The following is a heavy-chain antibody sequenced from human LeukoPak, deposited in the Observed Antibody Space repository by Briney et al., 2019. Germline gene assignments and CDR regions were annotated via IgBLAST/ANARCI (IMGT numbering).Heavy chain of an antibody. CDR3: ARELGQYCSSTSCYGYAFDI. CDR1: GGSISSYY. CDR2: IYYSGST. Sequence: SETLSLTCTDSGGSISSYYWSWIRQPPGKGLEWIGYIYYSGSTNYNPSLKSRVTISVDTSKNQFSLKLSSVTAADTAVYYCARELGQYCSSTSCYGYAFDIWGQGTMVTVSS. D-gene: IGHD2-2*01. V-gene: IGHV4-59*01. J-gene: IGHJ3*02.